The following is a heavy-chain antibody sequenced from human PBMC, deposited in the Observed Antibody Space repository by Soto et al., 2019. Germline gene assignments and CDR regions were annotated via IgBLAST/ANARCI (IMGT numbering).Heavy chain of an antibody. J-gene: IGHJ4*02. V-gene: IGHV4-30-2*01. CDR3: AREGNLGRWLQPLDF. CDR2: IYHSGST. Sequence: PSETLSLTCTVSGGSINSGGYCWSWIRQHPGKGLEWIGYIYHSGSTYYNPSLKSRVTISVDRSKNQFSLKLSSVTAADTAIYFCAREGNLGRWLQPLDFWGQGTLVTVSS. D-gene: IGHD5-12*01. CDR1: GGSINSGGYC.